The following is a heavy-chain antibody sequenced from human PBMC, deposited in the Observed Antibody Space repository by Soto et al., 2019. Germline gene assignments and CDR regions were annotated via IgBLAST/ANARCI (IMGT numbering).Heavy chain of an antibody. CDR3: AASSGWDRGDWYFDL. Sequence: EVQLVESGGGLVQPGGSLRLSCAASGFTFSSYWMSWVRQAPGKGLEWVANIKQDGSEKYYVDSVKGRFTISRDNAKNSLYLQMNRLRAEDTAVYYCAASSGWDRGDWYFDLWGRGTLVTVSS. CDR1: GFTFSSYW. V-gene: IGHV3-7*01. D-gene: IGHD6-19*01. J-gene: IGHJ2*01. CDR2: IKQDGSEK.